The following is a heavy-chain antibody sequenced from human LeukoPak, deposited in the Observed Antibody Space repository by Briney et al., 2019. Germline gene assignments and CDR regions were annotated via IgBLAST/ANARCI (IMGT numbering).Heavy chain of an antibody. CDR1: GYTFTGYY. V-gene: IGHV1-2*02. J-gene: IGHJ1*01. CDR3: ARLVVISTTSEYFQE. D-gene: IGHD3-22*01. CDR2: INPNSGGT. Sequence: GASVKVSCKASGYTFTGYYMHWVRQAPGQGLERMGWINPNSGGTNYAQKFQGRVTMTRDTSSTTAYMELSRLRSDDTAVYYCARLVVISTTSEYFQEWGQGTLVIVSS.